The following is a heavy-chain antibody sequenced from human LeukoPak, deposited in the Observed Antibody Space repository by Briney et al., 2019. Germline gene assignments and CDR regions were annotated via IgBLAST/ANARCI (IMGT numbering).Heavy chain of an antibody. J-gene: IGHJ4*02. CDR3: ARDSSSWYTGGKYYFDY. D-gene: IGHD6-13*01. V-gene: IGHV3-30*02. CDR1: GFTFSSYG. CDR2: IRYDGSNK. Sequence: GGSLRLSCAASGFTFSSYGMHWVRQAPGKGLEWVAFIRYDGSNKYYADSVKGRFTISRDNSKNTLYLQMNSLRAEDTAVYYCARDSSSWYTGGKYYFDYWGQGTLVTVSS.